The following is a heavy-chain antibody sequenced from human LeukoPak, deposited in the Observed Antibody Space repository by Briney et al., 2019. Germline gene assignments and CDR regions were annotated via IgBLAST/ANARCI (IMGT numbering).Heavy chain of an antibody. J-gene: IGHJ4*02. Sequence: SVTLSLTCTVSGGSISSGGYYWSWIRQHPGKGLEWIGYIYYSGSTYYNPSLKSRVTISVDTSKNQFSLKLSSVTAADTAVYYCARPGGQTMGIDYWGQGTLVTVSS. D-gene: IGHD7-27*01. V-gene: IGHV4-31*03. CDR1: GGSISSGGYY. CDR2: IYYSGST. CDR3: ARPGGQTMGIDY.